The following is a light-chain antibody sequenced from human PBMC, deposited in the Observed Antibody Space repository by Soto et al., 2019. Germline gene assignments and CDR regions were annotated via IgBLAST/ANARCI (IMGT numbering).Light chain of an antibody. CDR2: LTS. CDR1: QSISTY. Sequence: DIQMTQSPSSLSASVGDRVTITCRASQSISTYLNWFQQKPGRAPKLLIYLTSTLQSGVPSRFSGSGSGTDFTLTISSRQPEDFAPYYCQQSSTTPWTFGQGTKV. V-gene: IGKV1-39*01. J-gene: IGKJ1*01. CDR3: QQSSTTPWT.